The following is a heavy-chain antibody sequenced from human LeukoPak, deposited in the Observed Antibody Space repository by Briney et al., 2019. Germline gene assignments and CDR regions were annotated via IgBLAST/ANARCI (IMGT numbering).Heavy chain of an antibody. V-gene: IGHV6-1*01. Sequence: SQTLSLTCAIYGDSVSSNSVTWNWIRQSPSRGLEWLGRTYYRSAWYNDYAVSVRGRITVNPDTSKNQFSLHLNSVTPEDTAVYYCARRLTQYDCFDPWGQGILVTVSS. CDR2: TYYRSAWYN. CDR3: ARRLTQYDCFDP. CDR1: GDSVSSNSVT. D-gene: IGHD2-2*01. J-gene: IGHJ5*02.